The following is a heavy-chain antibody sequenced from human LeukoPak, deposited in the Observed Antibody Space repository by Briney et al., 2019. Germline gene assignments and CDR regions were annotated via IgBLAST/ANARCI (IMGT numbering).Heavy chain of an antibody. V-gene: IGHV4-59*08. CDR1: GGSISSYY. Sequence: SETLSLTCTVSGGSISSYYWSWIRQPPGKGPEWIGYIYYSGSTNYNPSLKSRVTISVDTSKNQFSLKLSSVTAADTAVYYCARHTYYYGSGSRWFDPWGQGTLVTVSS. CDR2: IYYSGST. CDR3: ARHTYYYGSGSRWFDP. D-gene: IGHD3-10*01. J-gene: IGHJ5*02.